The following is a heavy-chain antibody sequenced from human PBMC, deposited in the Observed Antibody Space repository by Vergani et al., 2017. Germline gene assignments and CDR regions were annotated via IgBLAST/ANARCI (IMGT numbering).Heavy chain of an antibody. J-gene: IGHJ4*02. CDR3: ARDPTARRDGYIQYFDY. V-gene: IGHV3-20*04. D-gene: IGHD5-24*01. CDR2: INWNGGRI. CDR1: GFTFNDYG. Sequence: VQLVESGGRVVWPGGSLRLSCTASGFTFNDYGVSWVRQAPGKGLEWVSGINWNGGRISYADSVKGRFTISRDNAKNSLFLQMNSLRPEDTALYYCARDPTARRDGYIQYFDYWGRGTLVTVSS.